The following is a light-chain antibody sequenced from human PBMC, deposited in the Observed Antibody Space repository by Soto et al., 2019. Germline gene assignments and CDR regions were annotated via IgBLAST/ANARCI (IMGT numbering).Light chain of an antibody. CDR3: AAWDDSLNGWV. J-gene: IGLJ3*02. V-gene: IGLV1-44*01. CDR2: SND. CDR1: SSNIGSNT. Sequence: QAVVTQAPSASGTPGQRVTISCSGSSSNIGSNTVTRYQQVPGTAPKLLIYSNDQRPSGVPDRFSGSKSGTSASLAIAGLQSEDEADYYCAAWDDSLNGWVFGGGTKVTVL.